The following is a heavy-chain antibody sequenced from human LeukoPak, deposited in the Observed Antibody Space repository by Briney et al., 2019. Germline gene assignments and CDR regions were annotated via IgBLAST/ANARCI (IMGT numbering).Heavy chain of an antibody. D-gene: IGHD3-22*01. Sequence: SETLSLTCTVFGGSISSGSYYWSWIRQPAGKGLEWIGRINTSGSTNYNPSIKSRVTISVEPSKNKFSLKLSFLTAADTDVYYCARESYDSSGYYRNWFDPWGQGTLVTVSS. J-gene: IGHJ5*02. CDR1: GGSISSGSYY. V-gene: IGHV4-61*02. CDR3: ARESYDSSGYYRNWFDP. CDR2: INTSGST.